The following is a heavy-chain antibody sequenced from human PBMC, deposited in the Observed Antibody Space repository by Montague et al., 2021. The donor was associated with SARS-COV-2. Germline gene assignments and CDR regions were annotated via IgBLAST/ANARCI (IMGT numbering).Heavy chain of an antibody. D-gene: IGHD1-26*01. CDR3: TTYASGSPAY. V-gene: IGHV3-15*04. CDR1: GFTVTDTY. Sequence: SLRLSCAASGFTVTDTYMTWVRQAPGKGLEWVGRIESKIVGGTIDYAAPVKDRFTISRDDSRNTLYLQIDSLKTDDTAVYYCTTYASGSPAYWGQGTLVTVSS. CDR2: IESKIVGGTI. J-gene: IGHJ4*02.